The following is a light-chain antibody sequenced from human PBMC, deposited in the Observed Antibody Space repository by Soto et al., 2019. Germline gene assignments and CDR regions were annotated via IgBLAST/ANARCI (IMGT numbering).Light chain of an antibody. J-gene: IGKJ1*01. CDR3: QQYNNWPPWT. Sequence: EIVITQSPATLSVSTGERATLSCRASQSVSSYLAWYQQKPGQAPRLLIYGASTRATGIPARFSGSGSGTEFTLTISSLQSEDFAVYYCQQYNNWPPWTFGQGTKVDIK. CDR2: GAS. V-gene: IGKV3-15*01. CDR1: QSVSSY.